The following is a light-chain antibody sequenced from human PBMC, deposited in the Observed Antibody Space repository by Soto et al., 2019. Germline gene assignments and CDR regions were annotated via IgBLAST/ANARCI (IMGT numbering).Light chain of an antibody. CDR2: EVS. CDR1: SSDVGVSNL. J-gene: IGLJ3*02. Sequence: QSALNQPASVSGSPGQSITISCTGSSSDVGVSNLVSWYQQHPGKAPKLIIYEVSQRPSGVSNRFSGSNSGNTASLTISGLQADDGVEYYCFSDANRPWLCVAGTKLTVL. V-gene: IGLV2-23*02. CDR3: FSDANRPWL.